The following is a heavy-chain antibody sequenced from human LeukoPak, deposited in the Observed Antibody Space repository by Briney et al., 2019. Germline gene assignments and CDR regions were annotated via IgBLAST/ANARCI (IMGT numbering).Heavy chain of an antibody. CDR3: ARGSGSNDY. CDR2: IYSGGST. J-gene: IGHJ4*02. Sequence: GGSLRLSCAASEFSVGSNYMTWVRQAPGKGLEWVSLIYSGGSTYYADSVKGRFTISRDNSKNTLYLQMNSLRAGDTAVYYCARGSGSNDYWGQGTLVTVSS. V-gene: IGHV3-66*01. D-gene: IGHD3-10*01. CDR1: EFSVGSNY.